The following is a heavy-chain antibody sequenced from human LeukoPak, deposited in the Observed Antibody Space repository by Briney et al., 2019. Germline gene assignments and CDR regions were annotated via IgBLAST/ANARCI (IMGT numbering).Heavy chain of an antibody. CDR2: FNPRGGSS. J-gene: IGHJ5*02. CDR3: ARDRSQVLRFLEWLPNWFDP. D-gene: IGHD3-3*01. V-gene: IGHV1-46*01. Sequence: GASVKVSCKASGYTFINFYLHWVRQAPGQGLEWVGIFNPRGGSSNYAQKFQGRVTMTRDTSTSAVYMELSSLRSEDTAVYYCARDRSQVLRFLEWLPNWFDPWGQGTLVTVSS. CDR1: GYTFINFY.